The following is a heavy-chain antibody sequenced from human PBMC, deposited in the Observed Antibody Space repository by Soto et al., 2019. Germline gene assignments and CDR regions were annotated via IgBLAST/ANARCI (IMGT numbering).Heavy chain of an antibody. V-gene: IGHV3-11*01. CDR1: GFTFSDYY. CDR3: ARDGIREYYYYMDV. D-gene: IGHD3-3*02. Sequence: PGGSLRLSCASSGFTFSDYYMSWIRQAPGKGLEWVSYISSSGSTIYYADSVKGRFTISRDNAKNSLYLQMNSLRAEDTAVYYCARDGIREYYYYMDVWGKGTTVTVSS. J-gene: IGHJ6*03. CDR2: ISSSGSTI.